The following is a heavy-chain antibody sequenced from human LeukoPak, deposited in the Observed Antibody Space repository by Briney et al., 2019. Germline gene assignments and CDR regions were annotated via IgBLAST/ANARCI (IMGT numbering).Heavy chain of an antibody. V-gene: IGHV1-18*01. CDR2: ISAFNGNT. CDR3: ARKYSSSWYPIDY. J-gene: IGHJ4*02. Sequence: ASVKVSCKASGYTFSSYGITWVRQAPGQGLEWMGWISAFNGNTHHAQRLQGRVNMTIDTSTSTAYMELRSLRSDDTAMYYCARKYSSSWYPIDYWGQGTLVTVSS. D-gene: IGHD6-13*01. CDR1: GYTFSSYG.